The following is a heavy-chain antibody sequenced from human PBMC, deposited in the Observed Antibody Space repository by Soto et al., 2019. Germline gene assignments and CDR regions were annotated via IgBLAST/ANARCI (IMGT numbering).Heavy chain of an antibody. CDR3: ARDNSGSYSGAFDI. J-gene: IGHJ3*02. V-gene: IGHV3-21*01. D-gene: IGHD1-26*01. Sequence: PGGSLRLSCAASGFTFSSYNMNWVRQAPGKGLEWVSSISSSSSYIYYADSVKGRFTISRDNAKNSLYLQMNSLRAEDTAVYYCARDNSGSYSGAFDIWGQGTMVTVSS. CDR2: ISSSSSYI. CDR1: GFTFSSYN.